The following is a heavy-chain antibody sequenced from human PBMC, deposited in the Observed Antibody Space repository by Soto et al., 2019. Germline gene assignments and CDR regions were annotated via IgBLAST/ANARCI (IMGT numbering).Heavy chain of an antibody. J-gene: IGHJ5*02. Sequence: PGGSLRLSCAASGFTFSDYYMSWIRQAPGKGLEWVSYISSSSSYTNYADSVKGRFTISRDNAKNSLYLQMNSLRAEDTAVYYCAREIRDYDILTGYYMNGNWFDPWGQGTLVTVSS. CDR3: AREIRDYDILTGYYMNGNWFDP. CDR2: ISSSSSYT. V-gene: IGHV3-11*06. D-gene: IGHD3-9*01. CDR1: GFTFSDYY.